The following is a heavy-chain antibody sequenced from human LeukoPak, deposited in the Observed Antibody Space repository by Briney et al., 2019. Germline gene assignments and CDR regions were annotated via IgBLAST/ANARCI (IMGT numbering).Heavy chain of an antibody. CDR3: ARQLYDSSGYYSYFDY. CDR2: IYTSGST. D-gene: IGHD3-22*01. J-gene: IGHJ4*02. V-gene: IGHV4-4*07. Sequence: SETLSLTCTVSGGSISSYYWSWIRQPAGKGLEWIGRIYTSGSTNYNPSLKSRVTMSVDTSKNQFSLKLSSVTAADTAVYYCARQLYDSSGYYSYFDYWGQGTLVTVSS. CDR1: GGSISSYY.